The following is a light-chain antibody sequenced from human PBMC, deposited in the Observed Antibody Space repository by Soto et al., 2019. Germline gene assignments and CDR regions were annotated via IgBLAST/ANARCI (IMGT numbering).Light chain of an antibody. CDR2: GAS. CDR3: QQRSNWPLT. V-gene: IGKV3-11*01. J-gene: IGKJ3*01. Sequence: VFTQSPSTLSLSPGERATLSCRASQSVSRYLAWYRHKPGQAPRLLIYGASSRAAGIPDRFSGSGSGTDFTLTISSLEPEDFAVYYCQQRSNWPLTSGPGTKVDIK. CDR1: QSVSRY.